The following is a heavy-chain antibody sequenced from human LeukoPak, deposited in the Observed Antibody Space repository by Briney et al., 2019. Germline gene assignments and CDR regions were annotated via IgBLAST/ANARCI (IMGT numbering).Heavy chain of an antibody. CDR3: ARRMQDYYGMDV. CDR2: IHPGDSDT. CDR1: GYSFISYW. Sequence: GESLKISCKSSGYSFISYWMGWVRQTPGKGLEWMGIIHPGDSDTKYSPSFQGQVTISADKSINTAYLQWSSLKASDTAIYYCARRMQDYYGMDVWGQGTTVTVSS. J-gene: IGHJ6*02. D-gene: IGHD2-8*01. V-gene: IGHV5-51*01.